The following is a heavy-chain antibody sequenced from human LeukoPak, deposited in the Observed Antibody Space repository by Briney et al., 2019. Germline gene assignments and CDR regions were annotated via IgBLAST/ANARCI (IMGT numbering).Heavy chain of an antibody. J-gene: IGHJ1*01. D-gene: IGHD3-22*01. Sequence: GGSLRLSCAASGFTFGSYGMSWVRQAPGKGLEWVSFITPNADRASYADSVKGRFTISRDNPRNTLYMQMNSLRDEDTAVYYCAIMHGYYDGSGYWVQWGQGALVTVSS. CDR1: GFTFGSYG. CDR3: AIMHGYYDGSGYWVQ. V-gene: IGHV3-23*01. CDR2: ITPNADRA.